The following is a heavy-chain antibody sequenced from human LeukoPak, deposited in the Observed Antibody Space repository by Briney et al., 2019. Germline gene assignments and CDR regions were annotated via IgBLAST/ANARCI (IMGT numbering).Heavy chain of an antibody. V-gene: IGHV3-53*01. CDR2: IYSGGST. CDR3: ARVGTAMVLDY. J-gene: IGHJ4*02. CDR1: GFTASSNY. Sequence: QSGGSLRLSCAASGFTASSNYMSWVRQAPGKGLEWVSVIYSGGSTYYADSVKGRFTISRDNSKNTLYLQMNSLRAEDTAVYYCARVGTAMVLDYWGQGTLVTVSS. D-gene: IGHD5-18*01.